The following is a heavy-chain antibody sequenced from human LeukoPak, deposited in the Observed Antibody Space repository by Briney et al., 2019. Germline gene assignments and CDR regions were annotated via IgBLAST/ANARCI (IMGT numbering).Heavy chain of an antibody. V-gene: IGHV3-74*01. J-gene: IGHJ4*02. CDR2: ISSGGDDT. CDR1: GFTFSTLA. CDR3: ARDFTGYSDI. Sequence: GGSLRLSCTASGFTFSTLAMSWVRQAPGKGLEWVSSISSGGDDTSYADSVKGRFTISRDNAKNTLYLQMNSLRAEDTAVYYCARDFTGYSDIWGQGTLVTVSS. D-gene: IGHD5-12*01.